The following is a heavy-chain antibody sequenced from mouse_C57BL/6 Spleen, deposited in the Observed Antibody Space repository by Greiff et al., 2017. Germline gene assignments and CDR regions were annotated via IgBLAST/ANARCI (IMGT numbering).Heavy chain of an antibody. CDR2: INPNNGGT. J-gene: IGHJ1*03. CDR3: ARSGWDGYFDV. V-gene: IGHV1-26*01. Sequence: VQLQQSGPELVKPGASVKISCKASGYTFTDYYMNWVKQSHGKSLEWIGDINPNNGGTSYNQKFKGKATLTVDKSSSTAYMELRSLTSEDSAVXYCARSGWDGYFDVWGTGTTVTVSS. CDR1: GYTFTDYY. D-gene: IGHD4-1*01.